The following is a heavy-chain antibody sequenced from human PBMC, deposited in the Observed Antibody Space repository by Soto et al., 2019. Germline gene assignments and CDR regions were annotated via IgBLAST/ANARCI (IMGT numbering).Heavy chain of an antibody. D-gene: IGHD3-3*01. Sequence: GGSLRLSCAASGFTFSSYGMHWVRQAPGKGLEWVAVIWYDGSNKYYADSVKGRFTISRDNSKNTLYLQMNSLRAEDTAVYYCAREAIFGVARSLYYYYMDVWGKGTTVTVSS. CDR1: GFTFSSYG. V-gene: IGHV3-33*01. CDR3: AREAIFGVARSLYYYYMDV. CDR2: IWYDGSNK. J-gene: IGHJ6*03.